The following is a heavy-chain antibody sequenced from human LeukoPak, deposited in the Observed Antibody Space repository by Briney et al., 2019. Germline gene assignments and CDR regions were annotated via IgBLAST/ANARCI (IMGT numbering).Heavy chain of an antibody. CDR2: IYYSGST. D-gene: IGHD3-22*01. Sequence: PSETLSLTCTVSGGSISSGGYYWSWIRQHPGKGLEWIGYIYYSGSTYYNPSLKSRVTISVDTSKNQFSLKLSSVTAADTAVYYCARYYYDSSGYYPNDAFDIWGQGTMVTVSS. J-gene: IGHJ3*02. CDR3: ARYYYDSSGYYPNDAFDI. CDR1: GGSISSGGYY. V-gene: IGHV4-31*03.